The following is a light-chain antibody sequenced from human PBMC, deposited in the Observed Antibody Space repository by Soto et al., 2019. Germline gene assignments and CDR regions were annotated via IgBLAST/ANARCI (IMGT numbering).Light chain of an antibody. CDR2: GNS. Sequence: QSVLTQPPSVSGAPGQRVTISCTGSSSNIGAGYDVHWYQQLPGTAPKLLIYGNSNRPSGVPDRFSGSKSGTSASLAITGLQAEDEADYCCQSYDSSVSKVVFGGGTKLPVL. CDR3: QSYDSSVSKVV. CDR1: SSNIGAGYD. V-gene: IGLV1-40*01. J-gene: IGLJ2*01.